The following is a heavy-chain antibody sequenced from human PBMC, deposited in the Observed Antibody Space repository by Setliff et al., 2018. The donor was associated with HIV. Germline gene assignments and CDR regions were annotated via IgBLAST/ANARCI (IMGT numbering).Heavy chain of an antibody. V-gene: IGHV3-48*01. J-gene: IGHJ3*01. CDR2: ISGNSGAV. CDR1: GFTFSSYS. D-gene: IGHD2-15*01. CDR3: ARDYRWAFDF. Sequence: GGSLRLSCAASGFTFSSYSMNWVRQAPGKGLEWVSFISGNSGAVTYADSVKGRFTISRDNARNSLYLQLNSLRAEDTAVYHCARDYRWAFDFWGQGTMVTVSS.